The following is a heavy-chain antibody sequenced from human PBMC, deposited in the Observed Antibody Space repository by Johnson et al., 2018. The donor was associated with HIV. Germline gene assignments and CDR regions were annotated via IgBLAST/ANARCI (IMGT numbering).Heavy chain of an antibody. CDR2: LKQDGSEK. J-gene: IGHJ3*02. Sequence: VQLVESGGGLVQPGGSLRLSCVASGLTFSRNWMSWVRQAPGKGLEWVANLKQDGSEKYYVDSVKGRFTIPRDNAKNSLFLQMNSLRAEDTAVYYCARVSRSSPAFDAFDIWGQGTLVTVSS. V-gene: IGHV3-7*05. D-gene: IGHD6-6*01. CDR1: GLTFSRNW. CDR3: ARVSRSSPAFDAFDI.